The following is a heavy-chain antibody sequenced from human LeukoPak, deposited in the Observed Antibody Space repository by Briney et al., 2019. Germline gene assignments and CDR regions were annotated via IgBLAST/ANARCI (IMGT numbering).Heavy chain of an antibody. CDR3: AKASNRPNYYGSGNWGKGFDY. Sequence: PGRSLRLSCAASGFTFDDYAMHWVRQAPGKGLEWVSGISWNSGSIGYADSVKGRFTISRDNAKNSLYLQMNSLRAEDTALYYCAKASNRPNYYGSGNWGKGFDYWGQGTLVTVSS. V-gene: IGHV3-9*01. J-gene: IGHJ4*02. CDR2: ISWNSGSI. D-gene: IGHD3-10*01. CDR1: GFTFDDYA.